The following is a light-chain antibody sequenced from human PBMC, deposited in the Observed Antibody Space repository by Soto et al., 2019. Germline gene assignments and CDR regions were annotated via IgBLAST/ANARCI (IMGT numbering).Light chain of an antibody. V-gene: IGLV1-44*01. CDR1: SSNIGSNT. CDR2: SNN. Sequence: SVLTQPPSASGTPGQRVTISCSGSSSNIGSNTVNWYQQLPGTAPKLLIYSNNQRPSGVPDRFSGSKSGTSASLAISGLQSEDEADYYCAAWDDTLNGFYVFGTGTMSPS. J-gene: IGLJ1*01. CDR3: AAWDDTLNGFYV.